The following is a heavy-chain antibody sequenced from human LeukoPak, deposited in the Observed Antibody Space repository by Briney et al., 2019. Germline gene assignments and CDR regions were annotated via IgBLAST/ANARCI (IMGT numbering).Heavy chain of an antibody. D-gene: IGHD6-13*01. CDR1: GSTFIDYY. J-gene: IGHJ4*02. Sequence: GGSRRLSCAASGSTFIDYYRSWIRQAPGKGLEGVSYFSSSSSYTNYADSVKGRFTISRDNAKNSLYLQMNSLRAEDTAVYYCARDGYSSSWYWFDYWGQGTLVTVSS. CDR3: ARDGYSSSWYWFDY. V-gene: IGHV3-11*06. CDR2: FSSSSSYT.